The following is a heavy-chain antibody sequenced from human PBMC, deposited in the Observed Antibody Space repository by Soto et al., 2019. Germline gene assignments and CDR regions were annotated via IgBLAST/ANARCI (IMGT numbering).Heavy chain of an antibody. CDR2: IIPILGTA. Sequence: QVQLVQSGAEVKKPGSSVKVSCKASGGTFSSYAISWVRQAPGQGLEWMGGIIPILGTANHAQKFQGRLTITADEPTSTAYMELSSLRSEDTAVYYCAQHSSSRRYYYYGMDVWGQGTTVTVSS. J-gene: IGHJ6*02. CDR3: AQHSSSRRYYYYGMDV. V-gene: IGHV1-69*12. D-gene: IGHD6-6*01. CDR1: GGTFSSYA.